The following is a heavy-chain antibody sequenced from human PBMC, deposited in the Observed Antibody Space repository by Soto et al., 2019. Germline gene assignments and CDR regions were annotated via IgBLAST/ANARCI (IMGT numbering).Heavy chain of an antibody. CDR2: IYYSGST. CDR3: AGCPQFSGAWYFDY. Sequence: QVQLQESGPGLVKPSQTLSLTCTVSGDSISSGDYYWSWIRQPPGKGLEWIGYIYYSGSTYYNPSLKSRVTISIDTSKNQFSLKVTSVTAADTAVYYCAGCPQFSGAWYFDYWGQGTLVTVSS. J-gene: IGHJ4*02. CDR1: GDSISSGDYY. D-gene: IGHD7-27*01. V-gene: IGHV4-30-4*01.